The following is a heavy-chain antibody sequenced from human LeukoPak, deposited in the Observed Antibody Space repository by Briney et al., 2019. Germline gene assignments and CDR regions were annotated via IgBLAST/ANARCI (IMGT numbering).Heavy chain of an antibody. CDR2: IIPIFGTA. V-gene: IGHV1-69*01. D-gene: IGHD3-3*01. Sequence: SVKVSCKASGGTFSSYAISWVRQAPGQGLEWMGGIIPIFGTANYAQKFQGRVTITADESTSTAYMELRSLRSDDTAVYYCAVTFWSGYYYDYWGQGTLVTVSS. CDR1: GGTFSSYA. CDR3: AVTFWSGYYYDY. J-gene: IGHJ4*02.